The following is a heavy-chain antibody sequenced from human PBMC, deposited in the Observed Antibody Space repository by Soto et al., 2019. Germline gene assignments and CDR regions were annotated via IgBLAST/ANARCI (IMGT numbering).Heavy chain of an antibody. V-gene: IGHV3-73*02. CDR2: IRSKANSYAT. CDR1: GFTFSGSA. J-gene: IGHJ3*02. CDR3: TRTMTTAAFDI. Sequence: EVQLVESGGGLVQPGGSLKLSRAASGFTFSGSAMHWVRQASGKGLEWVGRIRSKANSYATAYAASVKGRFTISRDDSKNTAYLQMNSLKTEDTAFYYCTRTMTTAAFDIWGQGTMVTVSS. D-gene: IGHD4-17*01.